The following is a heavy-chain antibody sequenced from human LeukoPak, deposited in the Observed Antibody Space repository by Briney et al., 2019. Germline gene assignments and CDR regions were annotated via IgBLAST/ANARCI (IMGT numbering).Heavy chain of an antibody. J-gene: IGHJ4*02. CDR2: ISGSAYST. D-gene: IGHD5-12*01. V-gene: IGHV3-23*01. CDR3: AKEAGYSGYDYPDY. Sequence: PGGSLRLSCAASGSTFSSYAMSWVRQAPGKGLEWVSGISGSAYSTYYADSVQGRFTISRDNSKNTLYLQMNSLRAEDTAVYYCAKEAGYSGYDYPDYWGQGTLVTVSS. CDR1: GSTFSSYA.